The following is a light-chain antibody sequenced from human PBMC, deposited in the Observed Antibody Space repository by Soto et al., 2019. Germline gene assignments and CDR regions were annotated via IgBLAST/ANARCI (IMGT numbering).Light chain of an antibody. J-gene: IGKJ4*01. V-gene: IGKV3-15*01. CDR1: QSVSSN. CDR3: QQYNNWLMPS. Sequence: EIVMTQSPAILSVSPGERATLSCRASQSVSSNLAWYQQKPGQTPRLLIYGASTRATGIPARFSGSVSGTEFTLTISSLPSEDFAIYYCQQYNNWLMPSFGGGTKVEIK. CDR2: GAS.